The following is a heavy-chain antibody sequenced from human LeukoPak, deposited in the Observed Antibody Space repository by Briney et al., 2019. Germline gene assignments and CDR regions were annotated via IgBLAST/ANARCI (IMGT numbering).Heavy chain of an antibody. CDR3: ARASATVTTKNYFDY. J-gene: IGHJ4*02. CDR2: IKQYGSEE. CDR1: GFTFSIYS. Sequence: GGSLRLSCAASGFTFSIYSVTWVRQAPGKGLEWVANIKQYGSEEYYVDSVKGRFTISRDNAKNSLYLQMNSLRAEDTAVYYCARASATVTTKNYFDYWGQGTLVTVSS. V-gene: IGHV3-7*01. D-gene: IGHD4-11*01.